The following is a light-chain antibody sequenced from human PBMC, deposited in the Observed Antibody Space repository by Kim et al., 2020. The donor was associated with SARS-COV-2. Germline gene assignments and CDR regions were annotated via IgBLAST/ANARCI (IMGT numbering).Light chain of an antibody. CDR2: WAS. J-gene: IGKJ4*02. Sequence: DIVMTQSPDSLAVSLGERATINCKSSQSVFSTSDIKDYLAWYQQKPGQPPTLLIYWASTRESGVPDRFSGSGSGTDFTLTITSLQAEDVAGYYCQQYYTNPLKFGGGTKVDIK. V-gene: IGKV4-1*01. CDR1: QSVFSTSDIKDY. CDR3: QQYYTNPLK.